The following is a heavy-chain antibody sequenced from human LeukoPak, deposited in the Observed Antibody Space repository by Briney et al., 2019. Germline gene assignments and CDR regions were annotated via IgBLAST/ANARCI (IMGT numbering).Heavy chain of an antibody. CDR1: GFTFSSYA. CDR2: LSGSGDNT. J-gene: IGHJ4*02. V-gene: IGHV3-23*01. D-gene: IGHD6-19*01. CDR3: AKGDIAVAGIDSFDY. Sequence: GGSLRPSCAASGFTFSSYAMSWVRKAPGKGLEWVPGLSGSGDNTYYADSVKGRFTISRDNSKNTLYLEMNSLRAEDTAVYYCAKGDIAVAGIDSFDYWGQGTLVTVSS.